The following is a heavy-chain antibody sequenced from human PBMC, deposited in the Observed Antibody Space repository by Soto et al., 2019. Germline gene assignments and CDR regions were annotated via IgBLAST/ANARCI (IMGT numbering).Heavy chain of an antibody. CDR2: VIPILGAS. J-gene: IGHJ4*02. D-gene: IGHD3-10*01. V-gene: IGHV1-69*08. CDR1: ADTFTGYT. CDR3: ARSRGSYYSNFDS. Sequence: QVQLVQSGAEVKKPGSSVKVSCKASADTFTGYTVTWVRQAPGQGLEWVGRVIPILGASNFAQKFQGRVTISADTSTDTAYMVLTGLTSEATAVYYCARSRGSYYSNFDSWGQGTLVTVSS.